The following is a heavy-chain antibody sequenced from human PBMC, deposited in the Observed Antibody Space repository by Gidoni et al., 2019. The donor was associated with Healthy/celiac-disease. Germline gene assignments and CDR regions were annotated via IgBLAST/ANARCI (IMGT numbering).Heavy chain of an antibody. V-gene: IGHV3-21*01. CDR1: GFTFHSHS. D-gene: IGHD3-9*01. J-gene: IGHJ6*02. CDR3: ARDHRYYDILTGGMDV. CDR2: ISSSSSYI. Sequence: EVQLVESGGGLVKPGGSLRLSCAASGFTFHSHSMNWVRQAPGKGLEWVSSISSSSSYIYYADSVKGRFTISRDNAKNSLYLQMNSLRAEDTAVYYCARDHRYYDILTGGMDVWGQGTTVTVSS.